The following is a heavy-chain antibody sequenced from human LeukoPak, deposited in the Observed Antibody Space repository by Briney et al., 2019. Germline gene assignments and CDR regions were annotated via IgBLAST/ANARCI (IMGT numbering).Heavy chain of an antibody. Sequence: GASVKVSCKASGYTFTSYGISWVRQAPGQGLEWMGGIIPIFGTANYAQKFQGRVTITADESTSTAYMELSSLRSEDTAVYYCARQYCSGGSCYPYYYYGMDVWGQGTTVTVSS. D-gene: IGHD2-15*01. J-gene: IGHJ6*02. CDR2: IIPIFGTA. CDR3: ARQYCSGGSCYPYYYYGMDV. V-gene: IGHV1-69*13. CDR1: GYTFTSYG.